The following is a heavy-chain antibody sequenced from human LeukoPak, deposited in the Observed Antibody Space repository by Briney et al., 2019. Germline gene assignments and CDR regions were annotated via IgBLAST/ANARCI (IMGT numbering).Heavy chain of an antibody. CDR1: GFTFSSYS. J-gene: IGHJ4*02. D-gene: IGHD6-13*01. CDR3: AREAAGTDY. Sequence: GGSLRLSCAASGFTFSSYSMNWVRQAPGKGLEWVSSISSSSSYIYYADSVKGRSTISRDNAKNSLYLQMDSLRAEDTAVYYCAREAAGTDYWGQGTLVTVSS. CDR2: ISSSSSYI. V-gene: IGHV3-21*01.